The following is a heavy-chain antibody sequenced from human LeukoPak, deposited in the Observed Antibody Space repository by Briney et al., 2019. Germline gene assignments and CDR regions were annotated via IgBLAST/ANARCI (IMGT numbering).Heavy chain of an antibody. CDR3: ARVLRYFDWLPTPGAFDI. CDR1: GGSISGYY. CDR2: IYYSGST. V-gene: IGHV4-59*01. J-gene: IGHJ3*02. D-gene: IGHD3-9*01. Sequence: PSETLSLTCTVSGGSISGYYWNWIRQPPRKGLEWIGFIYYSGSTNYNPSLKSRVTISVDTSKNQFSLKLSSVTAADTAVYYCARVLRYFDWLPTPGAFDIWGQGTMVTVSS.